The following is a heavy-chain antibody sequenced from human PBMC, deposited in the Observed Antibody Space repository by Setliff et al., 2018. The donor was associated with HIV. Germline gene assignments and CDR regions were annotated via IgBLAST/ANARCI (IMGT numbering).Heavy chain of an antibody. D-gene: IGHD6-6*01. CDR1: AYSISSGYY. J-gene: IGHJ6*03. V-gene: IGHV4-38-2*01. Sequence: KSSETLSLTCVVSAYSISSGYYWGWIRQPPGKGLEWIGSIYYSGSTYSNPSLKSRVTISVDTSKNQFSLKLSSVTAADTAVYYCARHDGMKAARRYNNDYMDVWGKGTTVTVSS. CDR2: IYYSGST. CDR3: ARHDGMKAARRYNNDYMDV.